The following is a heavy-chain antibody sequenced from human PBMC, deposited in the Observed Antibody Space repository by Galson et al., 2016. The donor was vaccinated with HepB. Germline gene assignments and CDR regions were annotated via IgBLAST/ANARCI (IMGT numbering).Heavy chain of an antibody. V-gene: IGHV4-61*03. D-gene: IGHD6-19*01. J-gene: IGHJ3*02. CDR3: TRGGSGWYFKGAFDI. Sequence: SETLSLTCTVSVGSISSGDYYWSWIRQPPGKGLEWIGQINHSGSTNYNPSLKSRVTISVDPSKNHFSLKLTSVSAADTAVYFCTRGGSGWYFKGAFDIWGQGTMVTVSS. CDR1: VGSISSGDYY. CDR2: INHSGST.